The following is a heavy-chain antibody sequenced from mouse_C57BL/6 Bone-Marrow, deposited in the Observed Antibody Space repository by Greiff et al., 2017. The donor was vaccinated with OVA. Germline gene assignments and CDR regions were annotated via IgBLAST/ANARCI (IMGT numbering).Heavy chain of an antibody. Sequence: EVQGVESGGGLVQPGGSLKLSCAASGFTFSDYYMYWVRQTPEKRLEWVAYISNGGGSTYYPDTVKGRFTIFRDNAKNTLYLQMSRLKSEDTAMYYCARHGNGYYDYFDYWGQGTTLTVSS. CDR1: GFTFSDYY. V-gene: IGHV5-12*01. J-gene: IGHJ2*01. CDR3: ARHGNGYYDYFDY. CDR2: ISNGGGST. D-gene: IGHD2-3*01.